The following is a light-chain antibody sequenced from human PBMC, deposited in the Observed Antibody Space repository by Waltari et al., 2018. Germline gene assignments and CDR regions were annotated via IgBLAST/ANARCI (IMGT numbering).Light chain of an antibody. Sequence: QSALTQPPSVSGSPGQSVTISCTGTNSDIGRYNTVSWYKQPPGTAPKLMVYEVSTRPSGVPDRFSGSKSGNTASLTSSGLQAEDESDYYCSSYTSSITLLFGGGTKLTVL. CDR2: EVS. CDR3: SSYTSSITLL. V-gene: IGLV2-18*02. CDR1: NSDIGRYNT. J-gene: IGLJ2*01.